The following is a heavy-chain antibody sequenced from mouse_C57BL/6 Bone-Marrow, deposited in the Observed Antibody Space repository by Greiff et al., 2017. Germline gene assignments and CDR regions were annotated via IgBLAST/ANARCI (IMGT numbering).Heavy chain of an antibody. V-gene: IGHV15-2*01. CDR3: AREGKYSNYDWYFDV. CDR2: ILPSIGRT. CDR1: DSEVFPIAY. D-gene: IGHD2-5*01. Sequence: QVHVKQSGSELRSPGSSVKLSCKDFDSEVFPIAYMSWVRQKPGHGFEWIGGILPSIGRTIYGEKFEDKATLDADTLSNTAYLELNSLTSEDSAIYYCAREGKYSNYDWYFDVWGTGTTVTVSS. J-gene: IGHJ1*03.